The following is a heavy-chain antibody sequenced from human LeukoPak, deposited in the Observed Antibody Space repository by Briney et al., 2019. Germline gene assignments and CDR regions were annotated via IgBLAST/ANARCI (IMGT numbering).Heavy chain of an antibody. V-gene: IGHV1-18*01. Sequence: PGGSLRLSCAASGFTFNIYGIHWVRQAPGQGLEWMGWISTYDAKTYYAQMLQGRVTMTRDTSTSTVYMELRSLRSDDTAVYYCVRDEGRSIAARPGFDYWGQGTPVTVSS. J-gene: IGHJ4*02. D-gene: IGHD6-6*01. CDR1: GFTFNIYG. CDR3: VRDEGRSIAARPGFDY. CDR2: ISTYDAKT.